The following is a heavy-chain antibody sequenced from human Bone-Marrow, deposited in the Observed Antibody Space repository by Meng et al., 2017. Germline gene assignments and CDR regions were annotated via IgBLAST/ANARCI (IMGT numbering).Heavy chain of an antibody. CDR2: ISHSGAT. V-gene: IGHV4-38-2*02. CDR3: AEDSRASWFFI. Sequence: SETLFLTCTVSGTSVTEPHYWGWIRQPPGRGPEWIGTISHSGATYFDPFLKSRVTMSLDASMNQVSLNLDSVTAADTAVYYCAEDSRASWFFIWGHGTMVTVSS. CDR1: GTSVTEPHY. D-gene: IGHD3-10*01. J-gene: IGHJ3*02.